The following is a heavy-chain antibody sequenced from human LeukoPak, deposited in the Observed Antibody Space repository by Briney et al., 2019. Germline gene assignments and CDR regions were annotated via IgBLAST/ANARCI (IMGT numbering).Heavy chain of an antibody. J-gene: IGHJ4*02. Sequence: PGGSLRLSCAASGFTFSSYWMTWVRQTPGKGLEWVANIKEDGGEQNYVDSVEGRFTISRDNTKNSVFLLMNSLRAEGTAVHYCARDRAVAGLFDNWGQGTLVTVSS. V-gene: IGHV3-7*01. D-gene: IGHD6-19*01. CDR1: GFTFSSYW. CDR3: ARDRAVAGLFDN. CDR2: IKEDGGEQ.